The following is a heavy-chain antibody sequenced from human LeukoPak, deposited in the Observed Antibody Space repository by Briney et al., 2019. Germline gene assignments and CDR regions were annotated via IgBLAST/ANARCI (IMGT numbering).Heavy chain of an antibody. CDR3: AKDRNDFWSGIGYYFDY. J-gene: IGHJ4*02. D-gene: IGHD3-3*01. CDR2: IRYDGSNK. Sequence: GGSLRLSCAASGFTFSSYGMHWVRQAPGKGLEWVAFIRYDGSNKYYADSVKGRFTISRDNSKNTLYLQMNSLRAEDTAVYYCAKDRNDFWSGIGYYFDYWGQGTLVTVSS. V-gene: IGHV3-30*02. CDR1: GFTFSSYG.